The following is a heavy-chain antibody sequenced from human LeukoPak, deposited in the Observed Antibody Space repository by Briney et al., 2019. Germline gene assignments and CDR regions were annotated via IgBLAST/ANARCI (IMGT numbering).Heavy chain of an antibody. D-gene: IGHD3-22*01. CDR2: ISSSGSTI. CDR3: ARDHDSSVRGFDY. J-gene: IGHJ4*02. Sequence: GGSLRLSCAASGFTFSDYYMSWIRQAPGKRLEWVSYISSSGSTIYYADSVKGRFTISRDNAKNSLYLQMNSLRAEDTAVYYCARDHDSSVRGFDYWGQGTLVTVSP. CDR1: GFTFSDYY. V-gene: IGHV3-11*04.